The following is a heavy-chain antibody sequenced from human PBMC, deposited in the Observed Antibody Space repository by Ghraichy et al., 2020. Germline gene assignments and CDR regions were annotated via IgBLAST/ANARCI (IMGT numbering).Heavy chain of an antibody. Sequence: SETLSLTCTVSGGSISSSSYYWGWIRQPPGKGLEWIGSIYYSGSTYYNPSLKSRVTISVDTSKNQFSLKLSSVTAADTAVYYCARVLSNMVRGVKTEFDPWGQGTLVTVSS. V-gene: IGHV4-39*07. CDR1: GGSISSSSYY. J-gene: IGHJ5*02. CDR2: IYYSGST. D-gene: IGHD3-10*01. CDR3: ARVLSNMVRGVKTEFDP.